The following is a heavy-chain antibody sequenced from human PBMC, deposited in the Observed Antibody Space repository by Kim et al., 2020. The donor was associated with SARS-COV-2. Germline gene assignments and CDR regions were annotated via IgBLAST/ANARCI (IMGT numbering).Heavy chain of an antibody. V-gene: IGHV3-11*01. CDR1: GFTLTDYY. J-gene: IGHJ5*02. CDR3: ARDAEKSLEVPVIERFGFDP. CDR2: ISSSGDSI. Sequence: GGSLRLSCAASGFTLTDYYMNWIRQAPGKGLEWVSYISSSGDSIYYADSVKGRFTISRDNAKNSLYLQMNSLRVEDTAVYYCARDAEKSLEVPVIERFGFDPWGQGPLVTVS. D-gene: IGHD2-21*01.